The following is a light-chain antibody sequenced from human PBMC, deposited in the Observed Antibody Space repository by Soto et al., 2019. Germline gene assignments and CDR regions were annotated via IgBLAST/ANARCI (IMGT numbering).Light chain of an antibody. CDR2: EVS. CDR3: CSYAGSNYV. CDR1: SCDVGNYNL. V-gene: IGLV2-23*02. J-gene: IGLJ1*01. Sequence: QSVLTQPASLSGSPGQSITISCTGTSCDVGNYNLVSWYQHHPGKAPKLMIYEVSKRPSGVSNRFSGSKSGDTASLTISGLQAEDEADYYCCSYAGSNYVFGTGTKVTVL.